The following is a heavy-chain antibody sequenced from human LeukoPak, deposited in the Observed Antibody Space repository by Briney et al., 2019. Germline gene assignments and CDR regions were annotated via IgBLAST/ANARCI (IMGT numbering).Heavy chain of an antibody. J-gene: IGHJ4*02. D-gene: IGHD7-27*01. V-gene: IGHV4-39*07. CDR3: ASRKLGNDY. Sequence: PSETLSLTCTVSGGSISSSSYNWGWIRQPPGKGLEWIGSIYYSGSTYYNPSLKSRVTISADTSQNQFSLKLSSVTAADTAVYYCASRKLGNDYWGQGTLVTVSS. CDR1: GGSISSSSYN. CDR2: IYYSGST.